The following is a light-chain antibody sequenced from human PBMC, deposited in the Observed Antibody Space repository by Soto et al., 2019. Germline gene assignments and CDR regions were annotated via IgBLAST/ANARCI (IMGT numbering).Light chain of an antibody. J-gene: IGKJ1*01. V-gene: IGKV3-15*01. Sequence: ETVMTQSPATLSVSPGERATLSCRASHSVGSTLAWYQQKPGQAPRLLMFDTSTRATGIPARCSGSGSGTEFTLTISRLEPEDFAVYYCGQFVSAPPRTFGQGTKVEIK. CDR1: HSVGST. CDR3: GQFVSAPPRT. CDR2: DTS.